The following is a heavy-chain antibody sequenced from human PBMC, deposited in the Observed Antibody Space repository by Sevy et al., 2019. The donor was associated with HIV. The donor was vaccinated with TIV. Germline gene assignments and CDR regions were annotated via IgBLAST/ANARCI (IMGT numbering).Heavy chain of an antibody. D-gene: IGHD3-10*01. CDR3: AKVPGSGSYYKS. CDR2: IRYDGSNK. Sequence: GGSLRLSCAASGFTFSSYGMHWVRQAPGKGLEWVAFIRYDGSNKYYAHSVKGRFTISRDNSKNTLYLQMNSLRAEDTAVYYCAKVPGSGSYYKSWGQGTLVTVSS. J-gene: IGHJ4*02. V-gene: IGHV3-30*02. CDR1: GFTFSSYG.